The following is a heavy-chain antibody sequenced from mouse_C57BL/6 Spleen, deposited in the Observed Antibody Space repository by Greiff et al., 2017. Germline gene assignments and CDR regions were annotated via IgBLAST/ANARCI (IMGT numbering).Heavy chain of an antibody. Sequence: EVKLMESGGGLVKPGGSLKLSCAASGFTFSDYGMHWVRQAPEKGLVWVAYISSGSSTIYYADTVQGRFTISRDNAKNTLFLQMTSLRSEDTAMYYGARRKLVRNYAMDYWGQGTSVTVSS. CDR1: GFTFSDYG. V-gene: IGHV5-17*01. CDR2: ISSGSSTI. CDR3: ARRKLVRNYAMDY. J-gene: IGHJ4*01. D-gene: IGHD1-3*01.